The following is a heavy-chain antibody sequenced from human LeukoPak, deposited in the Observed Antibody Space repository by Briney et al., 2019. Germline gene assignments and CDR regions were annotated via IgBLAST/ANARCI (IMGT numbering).Heavy chain of an antibody. Sequence: PSQTLSLTCIVSGGSITSGTYYWSWIRQPPGKGLEWIGYIYHSGNTYYNPSLKSRLTMSVDRSKNQFSLKLSSVTAADTAVYYCARRYGDSDDAFDIWGQGTMVTVSS. D-gene: IGHD4-17*01. CDR3: ARRYGDSDDAFDI. CDR2: IYHSGNT. V-gene: IGHV4-30-2*01. CDR1: GGSITSGTYY. J-gene: IGHJ3*02.